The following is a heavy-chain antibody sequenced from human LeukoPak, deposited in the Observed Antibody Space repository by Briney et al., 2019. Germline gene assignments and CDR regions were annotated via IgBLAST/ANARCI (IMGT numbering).Heavy chain of an antibody. CDR2: ISGSGGST. CDR1: GLTFSTSW. D-gene: IGHD3-16*02. V-gene: IGHV3-23*01. Sequence: GGSLRLSCAASGLTFSTSWMSWVRQAPGKGLEWVSAISGSGGSTYYADSVKGRFTISRDNSENTLYLQMNSLRAEDTAVYYCAKGMWITFGGVIVPYFDYWGQGTLVTVSS. J-gene: IGHJ4*02. CDR3: AKGMWITFGGVIVPYFDY.